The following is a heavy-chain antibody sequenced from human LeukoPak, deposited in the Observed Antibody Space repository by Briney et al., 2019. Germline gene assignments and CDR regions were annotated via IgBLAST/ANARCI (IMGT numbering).Heavy chain of an antibody. CDR3: AREQSGGLSGNLGGLFASYYPYYYMDV. V-gene: IGHV1-46*01. CDR2: INPSDGAT. CDR1: GYTFTMYY. J-gene: IGHJ6*03. D-gene: IGHD1-26*01. Sequence: GASVKVSCKASGYTFTMYYIHWVRQAPGQGLEWMGMINPSDGATTYAQRFQGRVTMSRDMSTTTVYMDLRSLRSEDTAVYFCAREQSGGLSGNLGGLFASYYPYYYMDVWGRGTTVTVSS.